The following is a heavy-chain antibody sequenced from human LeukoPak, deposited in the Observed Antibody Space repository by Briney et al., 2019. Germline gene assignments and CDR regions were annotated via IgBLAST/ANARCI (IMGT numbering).Heavy chain of an antibody. D-gene: IGHD6-19*01. CDR3: ARSEGIAVAGSFDY. CDR1: GFTFSSYA. V-gene: IGHV3-64*01. J-gene: IGHJ4*02. CDR2: ISGNGGNT. Sequence: PGGSLRLSCAASGFTFSSYAMHWVRQAPGKGLEYVSAISGNGGNTFYANSVKGRFTISRDNSKNTLYLQMGSLRAEDMAVYYCARSEGIAVAGSFDYWGQGTLVTVSS.